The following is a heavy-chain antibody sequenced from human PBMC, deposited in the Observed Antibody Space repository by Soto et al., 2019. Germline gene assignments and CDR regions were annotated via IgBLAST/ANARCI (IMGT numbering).Heavy chain of an antibody. CDR2: VKSRPHGGTT. CDR3: ARTNAILYYFDY. J-gene: IGHJ4*02. CDR1: GLPFNDAW. D-gene: IGHD2-21*01. Sequence: GGSLRLSCAVSGLPFNDAWFSWVRQAPGKGLEWVGRVKSRPHGGTTDYGAFVKGRFTISRDNSKNTLYLQMNSLRAEDTAVYYCARTNAILYYFDYWGQGTLVTVSS. V-gene: IGHV3-15*01.